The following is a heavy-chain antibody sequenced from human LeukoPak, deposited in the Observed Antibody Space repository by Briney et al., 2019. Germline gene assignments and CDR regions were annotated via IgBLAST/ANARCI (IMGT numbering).Heavy chain of an antibody. D-gene: IGHD5-12*01. J-gene: IGHJ4*02. Sequence: SETLSFTCGVSGGSINSSGYYWAWIRQPPGTGLEWIGSISYTGTTYYNPSLKSRLTISADRSKNQFSLKLTSVTAADTAVYYCARRRIVATIDYWGQGTLLTVSS. CDR3: ARRRIVATIDY. CDR2: ISYTGTT. CDR1: GGSINSSGYY. V-gene: IGHV4-39*01.